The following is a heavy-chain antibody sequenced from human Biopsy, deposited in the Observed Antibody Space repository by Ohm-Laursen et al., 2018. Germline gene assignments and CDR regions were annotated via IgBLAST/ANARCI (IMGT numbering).Heavy chain of an antibody. J-gene: IGHJ5*02. CDR1: GYSFHTYY. V-gene: IGHV1-46*02. Sequence: GASVKVSCKTSGYSFHTYYIHWVRQAPGQGLEWVGYINPTGKYTRSAQRFQGRVSMSRDTSTSTVYLELTSLTSDDTGVYYCARPRGEATAIADGLDPWGQGTPVTVSS. D-gene: IGHD2-21*02. CDR2: INPTGKYT. CDR3: ARPRGEATAIADGLDP.